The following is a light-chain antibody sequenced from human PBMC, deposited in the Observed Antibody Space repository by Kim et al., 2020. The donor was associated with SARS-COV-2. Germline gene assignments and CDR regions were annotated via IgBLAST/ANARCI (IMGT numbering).Light chain of an antibody. CDR1: SSDVGGFNY. J-gene: IGLJ1*01. Sequence: QSVLTQPPSASGSPGQSVTISCTGTSSDVGGFNYVSWYQQLPGKAPKLLIYEVTQRPSGVPDRFSGSKSGNTASLTVSGLQAEDEADYYCSSFAGSNNFEIFGTGTKVTV. V-gene: IGLV2-8*01. CDR3: SSFAGSNNFEI. CDR2: EVT.